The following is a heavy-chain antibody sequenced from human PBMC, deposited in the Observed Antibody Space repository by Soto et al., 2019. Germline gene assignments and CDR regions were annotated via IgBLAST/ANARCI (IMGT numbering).Heavy chain of an antibody. Sequence: EVQLLESGGGLVQPGGSLRLSCAASGFTFSTYAMNWVRQAPGNGLEWVSAISGSGGSIHYADSVKGRFTISRDNTKNTLHLQMNSLSDEDTAVYLCVKGYWKGDVWGQGTTVTVSS. J-gene: IGHJ6*02. D-gene: IGHD1-1*01. CDR3: VKGYWKGDV. V-gene: IGHV3-23*01. CDR1: GFTFSTYA. CDR2: ISGSGGSI.